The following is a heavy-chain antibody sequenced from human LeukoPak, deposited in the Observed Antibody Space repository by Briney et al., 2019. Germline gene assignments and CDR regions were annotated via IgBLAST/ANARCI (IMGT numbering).Heavy chain of an antibody. Sequence: SETLSLTCTVSGGSISSSSYYWGWIRQPPGKGLEWIGSIYYSGSTYYNPSLKSRVTISVDTSKNQFSLKLSSVTAADTAVYYCARAPLPLVSFYRYCSNTSCPADAFDIWGQGTMVTVSS. CDR3: ARAPLPLVSFYRYCSNTSCPADAFDI. CDR1: GGSISSSSYY. D-gene: IGHD2-2*01. V-gene: IGHV4-39*01. J-gene: IGHJ3*02. CDR2: IYYSGST.